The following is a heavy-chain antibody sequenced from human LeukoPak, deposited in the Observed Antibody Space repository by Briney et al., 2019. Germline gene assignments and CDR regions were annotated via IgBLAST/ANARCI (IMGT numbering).Heavy chain of an antibody. CDR1: GGSFSGYY. CDR3: ARDRGYCSSTSCYRWFDP. CDR2: IYYSGST. D-gene: IGHD2-2*01. V-gene: IGHV4-59*01. J-gene: IGHJ5*02. Sequence: SETLSLTCAVYGGSFSGYYWSWIRQPPGKGLEWIGYIYYSGSTNYNPSLKSRVTISVDTSKNQFSLKLGSVTAADTAVYYCARDRGYCSSTSCYRWFDPWGQGTLVTVSS.